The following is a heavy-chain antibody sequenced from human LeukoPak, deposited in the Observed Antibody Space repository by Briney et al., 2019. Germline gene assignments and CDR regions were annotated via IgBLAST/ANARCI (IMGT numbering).Heavy chain of an antibody. V-gene: IGHV1-69*02. D-gene: IGHD3-3*01. CDR2: IIPILGIA. CDR3: AGGYDFWSGSPYYYYYMDV. J-gene: IGHJ6*03. CDR1: GGTFSSYT. Sequence: SVKVSCKASGGTFSSYTISWVRQAPGQGLEWMGRIIPILGIANYAQKFQGRVTITADESTSTAYMELSSLRSEDTAVYYCAGGYDFWSGSPYYYYYMDVWGKGTTVTVSS.